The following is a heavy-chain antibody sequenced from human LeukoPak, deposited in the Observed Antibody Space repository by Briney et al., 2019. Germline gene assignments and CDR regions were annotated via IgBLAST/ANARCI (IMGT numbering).Heavy chain of an antibody. J-gene: IGHJ4*02. V-gene: IGHV4-30-4*01. Sequence: PSETLSLTCTVSGGSISSGDYYWSWIRQPPGKGLEWIGYIYYSGSTYYNPSLKSRVTISVDTSKNQFSLKLSSVTAADTAVYYCARHSGREPYSGYDYFDYWGQGTLVTVSS. CDR2: IYYSGST. D-gene: IGHD5-12*01. CDR1: GGSISSGDYY. CDR3: ARHSGREPYSGYDYFDY.